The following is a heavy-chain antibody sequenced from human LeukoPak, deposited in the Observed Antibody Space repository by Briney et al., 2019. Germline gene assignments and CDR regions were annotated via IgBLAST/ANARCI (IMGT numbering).Heavy chain of an antibody. CDR3: AGDRELGY. CDR1: GGSISVYY. J-gene: IGHJ4*02. D-gene: IGHD3-10*01. CDR2: IYNSGSN. Sequence: SETLSLTCTVSGGSISVYYWSWLRQPPGKGLEWIGYIYNSGSNNYNPSLKSRLTISVDTSKNQFSLKLRSVTAADTAVYYCAGDRELGYWGQGTLVTVSS. V-gene: IGHV4-59*01.